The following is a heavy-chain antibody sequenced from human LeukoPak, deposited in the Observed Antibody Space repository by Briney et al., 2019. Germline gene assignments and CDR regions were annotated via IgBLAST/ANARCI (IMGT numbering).Heavy chain of an antibody. CDR3: ARGRGARIDY. V-gene: IGHV4-34*01. CDR1: GGSFSGYY. D-gene: IGHD4/OR15-4a*01. Sequence: SETLSLTCAVYGGSFSGYYWSWIRQPPGKGLEWIGEINHSGSTNYNPSLKSRVTISVDTSKNQFSLKLSSVTAADTAVYYCARGRGARIDYWGQGTLVTVSS. CDR2: INHSGST. J-gene: IGHJ4*02.